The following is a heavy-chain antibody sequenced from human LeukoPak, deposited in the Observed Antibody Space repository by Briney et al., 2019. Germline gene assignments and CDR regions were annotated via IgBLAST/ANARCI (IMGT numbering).Heavy chain of an antibody. CDR1: GFTFSTYG. Sequence: GGSLRLSCAASGFTFSTYGMHWVRQAPGKGLEWVAVISYDGSNKYYRDSVKGRFTISRDNSKDTLYLQMNSLRVEDTALYYCAKGGEICSGGSCSPAYWGQGTLVTVSS. D-gene: IGHD2-15*01. CDR3: AKGGEICSGGSCSPAY. J-gene: IGHJ4*02. V-gene: IGHV3-30*18. CDR2: ISYDGSNK.